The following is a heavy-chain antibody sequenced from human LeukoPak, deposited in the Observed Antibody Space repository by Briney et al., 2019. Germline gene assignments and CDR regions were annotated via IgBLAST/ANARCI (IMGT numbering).Heavy chain of an antibody. CDR2: IHGTLGST. J-gene: IGHJ3*02. CDR1: GGPIRNSY. CDR3: ARIFGRDI. D-gene: IGHD3-3*01. V-gene: IGHV4-4*07. Sequence: SETLSLTCTVSGGPIRNSYWSWVRHSAGTGMQWIGRIHGTLGSTNHNPSLKSRVVMSLDTSSNQFSLRLSAMSAADTATYYCARIFGRDIWGQGTLVTVSP.